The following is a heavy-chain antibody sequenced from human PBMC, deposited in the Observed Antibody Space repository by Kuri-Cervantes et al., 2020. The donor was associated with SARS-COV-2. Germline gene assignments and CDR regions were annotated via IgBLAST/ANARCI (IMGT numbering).Heavy chain of an antibody. CDR1: GYTFTSYA. CDR3: AREIQLWEPIDY. Sequence: ASVKVSYKASGYTFTSYAISWVRQAPGQGLEWMGWISTYNGNTNYAQKLQGRVTMTTDTSTSTAYMELRSLRSDDTAVYYCAREIQLWEPIDYWGQGTLVTVSS. CDR2: ISTYNGNT. D-gene: IGHD5-18*01. V-gene: IGHV1-18*04. J-gene: IGHJ4*02.